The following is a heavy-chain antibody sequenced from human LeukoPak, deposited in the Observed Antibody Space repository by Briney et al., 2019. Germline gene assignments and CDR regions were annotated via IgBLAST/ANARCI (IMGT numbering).Heavy chain of an antibody. V-gene: IGHV3-9*01. J-gene: IGHJ4*02. CDR1: GFTFDDYA. D-gene: IGHD6-13*01. Sequence: QPGRSLRLSCAASGFTFDDYAMHWVRQAPGKGLEWVSGISWNSGNIGYADSVKGRFTISRDNARNSLYLQMNSLRPEDTALYYCVKDLQQLTPGGPDWGQGTLVIVSS. CDR2: ISWNSGNI. CDR3: VKDLQQLTPGGPD.